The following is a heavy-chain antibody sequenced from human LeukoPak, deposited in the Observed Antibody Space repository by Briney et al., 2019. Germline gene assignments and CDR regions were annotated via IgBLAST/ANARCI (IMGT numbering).Heavy chain of an antibody. CDR1: GFTFSSYA. J-gene: IGHJ1*01. Sequence: PGRSLRLSCAASGFTFSSYAMHWVRQAPGKGLEWVAVISYDGSNKYYADSVKGRFTISRDNSKNTLYLQMNSLRAEDTAVYYCARDPIAAAPRGPKGYFQHWGRAPWSPSPQ. CDR3: ARDPIAAAPRGPKGYFQH. V-gene: IGHV3-30-3*01. D-gene: IGHD6-13*01. CDR2: ISYDGSNK.